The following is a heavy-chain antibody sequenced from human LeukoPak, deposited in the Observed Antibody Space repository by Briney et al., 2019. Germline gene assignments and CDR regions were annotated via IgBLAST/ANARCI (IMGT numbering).Heavy chain of an antibody. J-gene: IGHJ6*03. CDR3: ARDSRTWGPWYMDV. CDR2: FDPEDGET. CDR1: GYTLTELS. D-gene: IGHD7-27*01. Sequence: ASVKVSCKVSGYTLTELSMHWVRQAPGKGLEWMGGFDPEDGETIYAQKFQGRVTMTRDMSTSTVYMELSSLRSEDTAVYYCARDSRTWGPWYMDVWGKGTTVTVSS. V-gene: IGHV1-24*01.